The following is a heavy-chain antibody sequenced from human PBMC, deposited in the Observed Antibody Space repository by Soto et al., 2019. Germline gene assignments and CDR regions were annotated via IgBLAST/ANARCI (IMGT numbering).Heavy chain of an antibody. Sequence: SETLSLTCAVAGGYSGSGGYSCNWIRQPPGKGLEWIGYIYHSGSTYYNPSLKSRVTISVDRSKNQFSLKLSSVTAADTAVYYCARGMTTVTTFDYWGQGTLVTVSS. D-gene: IGHD4-17*01. CDR2: IYHSGST. CDR1: GGYSGSGGYS. J-gene: IGHJ4*02. CDR3: ARGMTTVTTFDY. V-gene: IGHV4-30-2*01.